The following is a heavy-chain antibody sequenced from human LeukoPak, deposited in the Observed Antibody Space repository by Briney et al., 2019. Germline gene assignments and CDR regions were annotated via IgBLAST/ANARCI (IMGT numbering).Heavy chain of an antibody. CDR3: ARLASYYSDKEGWFDP. D-gene: IGHD3-22*01. V-gene: IGHV5-51*01. Sequence: GESLKISCKGSGYSFTSYWIGWVRQMPGKGLEWMGIIYPGDSDTRYSPSFQGQVTISADKSISTAYLQWSSLKASDTAMYYCARLASYYSDKEGWFDPWGQGTLVTVSS. J-gene: IGHJ5*02. CDR2: IYPGDSDT. CDR1: GYSFTSYW.